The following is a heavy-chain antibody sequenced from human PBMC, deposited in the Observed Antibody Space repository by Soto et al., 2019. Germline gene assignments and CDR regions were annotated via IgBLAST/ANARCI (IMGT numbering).Heavy chain of an antibody. Sequence: EVQLVESGGGLVQPGGSLRLSCAASGFTFSRYWMSWVRQAPGKGLEWVANIKQDGSEKYYVDSVKGRFTISRDNAKNSLYRQMSSLRAEDTAVYYCARGLEGLDYWGQGTLVTVSS. CDR3: ARGLEGLDY. D-gene: IGHD6-19*01. CDR1: GFTFSRYW. V-gene: IGHV3-7*03. CDR2: IKQDGSEK. J-gene: IGHJ4*02.